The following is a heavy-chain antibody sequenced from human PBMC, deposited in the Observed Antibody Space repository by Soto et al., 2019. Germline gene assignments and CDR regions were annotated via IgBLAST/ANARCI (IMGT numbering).Heavy chain of an antibody. J-gene: IGHJ4*02. CDR1: GFTFDDYA. Sequence: SLRLSCAASGFTFDDYAMHWVRQAPGKGLEWVSTISGNSESIYYADSVKGRFTISRDNSKNTLYLQMNSLRAEDTAVYYCAKGGSSWPPPDNPFDYWGQGTLVTVPS. V-gene: IGHV3-9*01. CDR2: ISGNSESI. CDR3: AKGGSSWPPPDNPFDY. D-gene: IGHD6-13*01.